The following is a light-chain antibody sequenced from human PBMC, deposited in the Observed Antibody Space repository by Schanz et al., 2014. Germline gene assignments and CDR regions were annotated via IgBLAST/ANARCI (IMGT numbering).Light chain of an antibody. V-gene: IGKV3-15*01. Sequence: EIVMTQSPATLSVSSGERVTLSCRASQSVSNNLAWYQQKPGQAPRLLIYGTSTRATGIPARFSGSGSGTEFTLTSNSLQPDDGGTYYCQEYKTSPYTFGQGTKRE. J-gene: IGKJ2*01. CDR1: QSVSNN. CDR3: QEYKTSPYT. CDR2: GTS.